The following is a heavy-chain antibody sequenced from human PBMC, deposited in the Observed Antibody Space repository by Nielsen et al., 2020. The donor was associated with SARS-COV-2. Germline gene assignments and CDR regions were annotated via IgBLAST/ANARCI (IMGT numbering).Heavy chain of an antibody. D-gene: IGHD1-7*01. CDR3: AKKFGLNWNYDY. CDR1: GFTFTKYA. Sequence: GESLKISCAASGFTFTKYAISWVRQAPGMGLEWVSGISARGGSTYYADSVKGRFTISRDNSKNTVYLQLNSLRADDTAVYYCAKKFGLNWNYDYWGQGTLVTVSS. J-gene: IGHJ4*02. CDR2: ISARGGST. V-gene: IGHV3-23*01.